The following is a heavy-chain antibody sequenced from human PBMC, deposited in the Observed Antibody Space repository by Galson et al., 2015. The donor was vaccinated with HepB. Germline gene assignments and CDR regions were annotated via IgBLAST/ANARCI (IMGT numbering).Heavy chain of an antibody. V-gene: IGHV1-69*13. CDR3: ARRSGYYDNWFDP. CDR2: IIPIFGTA. CDR1: GGTFSSYA. Sequence: SVKVSCKASGGTFSSYAISWVRQAPGQGLEWMGGIIPIFGTANYAQKFQGRVTITADESTSTAYMELSSLRSEDTAVYYCARRSGYYDNWFDPWGQGTLVTVSS. D-gene: IGHD3-22*01. J-gene: IGHJ5*02.